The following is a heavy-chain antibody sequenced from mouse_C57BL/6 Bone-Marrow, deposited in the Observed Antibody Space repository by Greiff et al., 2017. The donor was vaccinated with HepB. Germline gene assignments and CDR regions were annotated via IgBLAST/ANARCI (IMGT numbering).Heavy chain of an antibody. Sequence: VQLKESGPGLVQPSQSLSITCPVSGFSLTSYGVHWVRQSPGKGLEWLGVIWSGGSTDYNAAFISRLSLSKDNSKSQVFFKMNSLQADDTAIYYCDRRELFPYYYGSSYPSNYAMDYWGQGTSVTVSS. J-gene: IGHJ4*01. V-gene: IGHV2-2*01. D-gene: IGHD1-1*01. CDR2: IWSGGST. CDR1: GFSLTSYG. CDR3: DRRELFPYYYGSSYPSNYAMDY.